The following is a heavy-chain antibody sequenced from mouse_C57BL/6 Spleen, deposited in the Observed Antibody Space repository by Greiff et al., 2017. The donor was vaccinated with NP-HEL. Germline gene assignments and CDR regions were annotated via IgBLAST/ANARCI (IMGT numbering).Heavy chain of an antibody. D-gene: IGHD2-3*01. J-gene: IGHJ4*01. CDR1: DSEVFPIAY. CDR2: ILPSIGRT. Sequence: QVHVKQSGSELRSPGSSVKLSCKDFDSEVFPIAYMSWVRQKPGHGFEWIGGILPSIGRTIYGEKFEDKATLDADTLSNTAYLELNSLTSEDSAIYYCARGVYDGYPYYAMDYWGQGTSVTVSS. CDR3: ARGVYDGYPYYAMDY. V-gene: IGHV15-2*01.